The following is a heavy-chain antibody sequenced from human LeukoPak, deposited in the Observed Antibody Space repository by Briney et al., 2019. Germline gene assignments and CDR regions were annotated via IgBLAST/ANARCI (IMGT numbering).Heavy chain of an antibody. CDR1: GGSISSSNW. J-gene: IGHJ4*02. CDR3: ARGGVLLWFGESHFDY. CDR2: IYHSGST. D-gene: IGHD3-10*01. Sequence: SGTLSLTCAVSGGSISSSNWWSGVRQPPGRGLEWIGEIYHSGSTNYNPSLKSRVTISVDKSKNQFSLKLSSVTAADTAVYYCARGGVLLWFGESHFDYWGQGTLVTVSS. V-gene: IGHV4-4*02.